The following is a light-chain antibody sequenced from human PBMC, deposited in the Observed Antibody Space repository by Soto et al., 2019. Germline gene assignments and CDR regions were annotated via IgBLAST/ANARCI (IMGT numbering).Light chain of an antibody. J-gene: IGKJ1*01. V-gene: IGKV3-11*01. Sequence: EVVLTQSPATLSLSPGESATLSCRASQSVDTYLAWYQQKPGQPPRLLIYGASNRATGIPARFSGSGSGTDFTLTITALEPEDFALYYCQQYATSPWTFGQGTKVEIK. CDR1: QSVDTY. CDR2: GAS. CDR3: QQYATSPWT.